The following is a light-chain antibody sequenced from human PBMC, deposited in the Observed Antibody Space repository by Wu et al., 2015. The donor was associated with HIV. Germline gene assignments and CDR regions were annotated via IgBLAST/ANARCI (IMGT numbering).Light chain of an antibody. CDR3: QQYNNWPQT. V-gene: IGKV3-15*01. CDR2: DAS. J-gene: IGKJ4*01. CDR1: QSLTNN. Sequence: EIVMTQSPATLSVSPGERATLSCRASQSLTNNLAWYQQKPGQAPSLLIYDASTRATDIPARFSGGGSGTEFTLTISSMQSEDFAVYYCQQYNNWPQTFGGGTKVEIK.